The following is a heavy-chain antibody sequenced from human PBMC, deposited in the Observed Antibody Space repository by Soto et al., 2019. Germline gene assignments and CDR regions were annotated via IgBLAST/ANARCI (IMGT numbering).Heavy chain of an antibody. CDR3: ARGPYYDLIWNYYYMDV. CDR1: GGSISGHY. D-gene: IGHD3-16*01. V-gene: IGHV4-59*08. CDR2: MYYSGST. J-gene: IGHJ6*03. Sequence: QVQLQESGPGLVKPSETLSLSCSVSGGSISGHYWSWVRQTPGKGLEWIGYMYYSGSTNYNPSLKSRVTISVATSKNHFSLRLTSVIAADTAVYYCARGPYYDLIWNYYYMDVWGKGTTVTVSS.